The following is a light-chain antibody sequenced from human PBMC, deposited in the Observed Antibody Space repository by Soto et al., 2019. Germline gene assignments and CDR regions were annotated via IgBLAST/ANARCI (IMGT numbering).Light chain of an antibody. J-gene: IGKJ4*01. Sequence: EIVLTQSPVTLSLSPGERATLSCRASQSVTTFLVWYQQKPGQAPRLLIYDASKRATGIPARFSGSGSGTDFTLTISSLEPEDFAVYYCQQRTNWPLTFGGGTKVEIK. CDR1: QSVTTF. CDR2: DAS. V-gene: IGKV3-11*01. CDR3: QQRTNWPLT.